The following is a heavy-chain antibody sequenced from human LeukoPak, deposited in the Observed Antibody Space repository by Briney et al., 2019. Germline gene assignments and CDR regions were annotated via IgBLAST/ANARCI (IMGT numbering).Heavy chain of an antibody. D-gene: IGHD3-3*01. J-gene: IGHJ5*02. CDR3: ARGGADFWSDYSFDP. Sequence: PSETLSLTCSVSGDSISLGGHYWSWIRQPSGKGLEWIGNIYYSGSTNYNPSLKSRVTISVDTSKNQFSLKLSSVTAADTAVYYCARGGADFWSDYSFDPWGQGTLVTVSS. CDR1: GDSISLGGHY. CDR2: IYYSGST. V-gene: IGHV4-61*08.